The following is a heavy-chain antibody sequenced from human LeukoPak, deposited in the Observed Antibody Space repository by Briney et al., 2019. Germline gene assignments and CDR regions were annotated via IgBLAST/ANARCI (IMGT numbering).Heavy chain of an antibody. CDR1: GFTFSSYG. Sequence: PGGSLRLSCAASGFTFSSYGMHWVRQAPGKGLEWAAFIRYDGSNKYYADSVKGRFTISRDNSKNTLYLQMNSLRAEDTAVYYCAKDKVTQQLAGGWFDPWGQGTLVTVSS. CDR3: AKDKVTQQLAGGWFDP. V-gene: IGHV3-30*02. CDR2: IRYDGSNK. D-gene: IGHD6-13*01. J-gene: IGHJ5*02.